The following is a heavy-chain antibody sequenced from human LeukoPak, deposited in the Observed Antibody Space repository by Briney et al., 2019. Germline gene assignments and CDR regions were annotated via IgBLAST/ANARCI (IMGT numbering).Heavy chain of an antibody. CDR2: INQDASEK. D-gene: IGHD5-12*01. Sequence: GGSLRLSCAASGFSFSSFWMTWVRQAPGKGLEWVANINQDASEKYYVDSVKGRFTISRDNSKNTLYLQMDNLRVDDTAVYYCVRGSGGNGYGYWGDYWGQGTLVTVSP. V-gene: IGHV3-7*01. CDR3: VRGSGGNGYGYWGDY. J-gene: IGHJ4*02. CDR1: GFSFSSFW.